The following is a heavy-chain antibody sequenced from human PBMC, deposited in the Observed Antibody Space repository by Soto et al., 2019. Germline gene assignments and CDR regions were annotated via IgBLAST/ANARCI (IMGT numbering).Heavy chain of an antibody. D-gene: IGHD2-21*01. CDR3: AKSLLFVDHGYMDV. V-gene: IGHV1-69*02. J-gene: IGHJ6*03. CDR1: GGSFTSYS. Sequence: QVQLVQSGAELQKPGSSVKVSCEASGGSFTSYSFTWVRQAPGQGLEWMGRIIPIQGKANYALKFQDRVRIAADRSTRTVYVELTSLRHEDTAVYFCAKSLLFVDHGYMDVWGKGTTVTVSS. CDR2: IIPIQGKA.